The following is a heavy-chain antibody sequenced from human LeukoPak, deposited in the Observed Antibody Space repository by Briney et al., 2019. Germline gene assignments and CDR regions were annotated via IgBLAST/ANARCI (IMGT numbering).Heavy chain of an antibody. CDR1: GGSISSGTYY. D-gene: IGHD6-19*01. V-gene: IGHV4-61*02. CDR3: ARDYSSGWPGPIDY. J-gene: IGHJ4*02. Sequence: PSETLSLTCTVSGGSISSGTYYWSWIRQPAGKGLEWIGRIYTSGSTNYNPSLKGRVTISVDTSKNQFSLKLSSVTAADTAVYYCARDYSSGWPGPIDYWGQGTLVTVSS. CDR2: IYTSGST.